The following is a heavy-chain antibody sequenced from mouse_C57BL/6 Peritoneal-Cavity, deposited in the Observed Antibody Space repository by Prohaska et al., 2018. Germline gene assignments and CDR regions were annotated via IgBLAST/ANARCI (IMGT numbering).Heavy chain of an antibody. V-gene: IGHV1-26*01. CDR3: ARTLFAY. CDR1: GYTFTDYY. Sequence: LKISCKPSGYTFTDYYMNWVQQSHLKSLEWIGDINPNNGGTSYNQKFKGKATLTIDKTSSTAYMELRSLTSEDSAVYYCARTLFAYWGQGTLVTVSA. CDR2: INPNNGGT. J-gene: IGHJ3*01.